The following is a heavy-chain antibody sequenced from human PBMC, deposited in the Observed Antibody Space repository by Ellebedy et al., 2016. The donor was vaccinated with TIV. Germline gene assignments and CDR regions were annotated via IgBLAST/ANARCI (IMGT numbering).Heavy chain of an antibody. D-gene: IGHD4-17*01. CDR2: IYQDGSDD. Sequence: GESLKISCAASGFSFRSYWMSWVRQAPGKGPEWVANIYQDGSDDYYVDSVKGRFTISRDNDNKALFLQMNSLRVEDTAVYYCARRGSYGDYAVQINSWFDRWGRGTLVTVSS. J-gene: IGHJ5*02. CDR1: GFSFRSYW. V-gene: IGHV3-7*01. CDR3: ARRGSYGDYAVQINSWFDR.